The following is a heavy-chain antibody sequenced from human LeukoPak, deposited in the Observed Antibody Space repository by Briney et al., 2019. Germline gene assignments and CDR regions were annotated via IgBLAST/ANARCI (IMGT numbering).Heavy chain of an antibody. CDR1: GGSISSYY. J-gene: IGHJ4*02. V-gene: IGHV4-59*01. CDR2: IYYSGST. D-gene: IGHD3-10*01. CDR3: ARTEFTMVRGVYFDY. Sequence: SETLSLTCTVSGGSISSYYWSWIRQPPGKGLEWIGYIYYSGSTNYNPSLKSRVTISVDTSKNQFSLKLSSVTAADTAVYYCARTEFTMVRGVYFDYCGQGTLVTVSS.